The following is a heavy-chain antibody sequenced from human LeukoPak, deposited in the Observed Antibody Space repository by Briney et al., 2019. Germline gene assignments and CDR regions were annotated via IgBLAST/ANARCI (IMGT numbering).Heavy chain of an antibody. CDR1: GYSVSSGYY. Sequence: SETLSLTCAVSGYSVSSGYYWGWIRQPPGKGLEWIGSIYHSGSTYYNPSLKSRVTISVHTSKNQFSLKLTSVTAADTAVYYCARNGGYDILTGFYRYNYYYMDVWGKGTTVTVSS. CDR3: ARNGGYDILTGFYRYNYYYMDV. CDR2: IYHSGST. J-gene: IGHJ6*03. D-gene: IGHD3-9*01. V-gene: IGHV4-38-2*01.